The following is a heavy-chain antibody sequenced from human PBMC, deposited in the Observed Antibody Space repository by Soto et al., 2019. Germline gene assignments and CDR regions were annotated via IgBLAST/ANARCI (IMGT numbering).Heavy chain of an antibody. CDR3: ERLQAAAGNNDLTFDY. J-gene: IGHJ4*02. D-gene: IGHD6-13*01. CDR1: GYSFTSYW. V-gene: IGHV5-10-1*01. CDR2: IDPSDSYT. Sequence: EVQLVQSGAEVKKPGESLRISCKGSGYSFTSYWISWVRQMPGKGLEWMGRIDPSDSYTNYSPSFQGHVTISADKSIRTAYLQGSSLKASDTAMYYRERLQAAAGNNDLTFDYRGQGTLGTVSS.